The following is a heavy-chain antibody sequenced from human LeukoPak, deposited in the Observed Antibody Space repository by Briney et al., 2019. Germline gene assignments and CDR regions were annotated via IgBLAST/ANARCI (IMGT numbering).Heavy chain of an antibody. CDR1: GFTFSSNS. Sequence: GGSLRLSCAASGFTFSSNSINWVRHAPGKGLERVSSITSSSSYISYANSVKVLLTISRDNTKHFMYLEKDSLRAEDAAVYYCARDDARYYDILTGYHREYYGMDVWGQGTTVTVSS. CDR2: ITSSSSYI. V-gene: IGHV3-21*01. CDR3: ARDDARYYDILTGYHREYYGMDV. D-gene: IGHD3-9*01. J-gene: IGHJ6*02.